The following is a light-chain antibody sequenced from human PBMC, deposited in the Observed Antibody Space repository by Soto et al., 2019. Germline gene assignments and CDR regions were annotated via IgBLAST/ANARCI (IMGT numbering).Light chain of an antibody. J-gene: IGLJ2*01. Sequence: QSALTQPASVSGSPGQSITISCAGISSNIGGYNYVSWYQQHPGKAPKLLIYAISNRPSGVSNRFSGSRSGNTASLTISGLQTEDEADYYCSSYTASSTLVFGGGTKLTVL. CDR3: SSYTASSTLV. CDR1: SSNIGGYNY. CDR2: AIS. V-gene: IGLV2-14*01.